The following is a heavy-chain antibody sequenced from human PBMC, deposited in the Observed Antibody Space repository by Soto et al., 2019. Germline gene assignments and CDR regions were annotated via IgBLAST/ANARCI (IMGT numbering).Heavy chain of an antibody. Sequence: QVQLVQSGAEVKKPGSSVKVSCKASGGTFSSYAISWVRQAPGQGLEWMGGIIPIFGTANYAQKFQGRVTINADESTSTAYMELSTLRSEATAVYYCAREMIAAAGIRYFDLWGRGTLVTVSS. CDR3: AREMIAAAGIRYFDL. CDR1: GGTFSSYA. D-gene: IGHD6-13*01. J-gene: IGHJ2*01. CDR2: IIPIFGTA. V-gene: IGHV1-69*01.